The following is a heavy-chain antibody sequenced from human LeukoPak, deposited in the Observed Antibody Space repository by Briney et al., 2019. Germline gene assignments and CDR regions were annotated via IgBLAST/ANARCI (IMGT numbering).Heavy chain of an antibody. CDR1: GYTFTSYG. CDR3: ARDPTFGGVILVRTNWFDP. D-gene: IGHD3-16*02. J-gene: IGHJ5*02. Sequence: GASVKVSCKASGYTFTSYGISWVRQAPGQGLEWMGRISPYNENTNYAQYLQGRVTMTTDTSTSTAYMKLRSLASDDTAVYYCARDPTFGGVILVRTNWFDPWGQGTLVTVSS. CDR2: ISPYNENT. V-gene: IGHV1-18*01.